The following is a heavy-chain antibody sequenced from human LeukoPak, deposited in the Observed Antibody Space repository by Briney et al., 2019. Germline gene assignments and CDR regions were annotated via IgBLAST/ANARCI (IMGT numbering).Heavy chain of an antibody. Sequence: GGSLRLSCAACGFTFSSYAMSWVRQAPGKGLEWVSAISGSGGSTYYADSVKGRFTISRDNSKNTLYLQMNSLRAEDTAVYYCAKAVFGGGNPRGTDYWGQGTLVTVSS. J-gene: IGHJ4*02. CDR3: AKAVFGGGNPRGTDY. CDR1: GFTFSSYA. V-gene: IGHV3-23*01. D-gene: IGHD4-23*01. CDR2: ISGSGGST.